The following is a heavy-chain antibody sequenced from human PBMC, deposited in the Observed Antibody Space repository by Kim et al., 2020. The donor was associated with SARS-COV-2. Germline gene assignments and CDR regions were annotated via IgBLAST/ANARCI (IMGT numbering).Heavy chain of an antibody. CDR3: AGFRFGGNSVDS. Sequence: SETLSLTCIVSGLSISTVSYHWGWIRQSPGKGLEWIASMYYSGNTHYNPSLRSRVTISVDTSENHFSLRLSSVTAADTAVYYCAGFRFGGNSVDSWGQGTLVTV. J-gene: IGHJ1*01. CDR2: MYYSGNT. D-gene: IGHD2-21*02. CDR1: GLSISTVSYH. V-gene: IGHV4-39*02.